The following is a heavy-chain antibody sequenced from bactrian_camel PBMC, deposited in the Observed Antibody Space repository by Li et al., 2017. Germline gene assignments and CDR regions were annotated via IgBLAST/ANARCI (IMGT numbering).Heavy chain of an antibody. CDR3: ATLSGGWSFGY. D-gene: IGHD7*01. Sequence: QVQLVESGGGSVQAGGSLRLSCVVSGHSRGSNCVGWYRLPPGRAPAEREGIAVSERNGSATYAESVKGRFTISRDNAKNTVYLQMNSLQPADTAVYYCATLSGGWSFGYWGQGTQVTVS. CDR2: SERNGSA. CDR1: GHSRGSNC. V-gene: IGHV3S53*01. J-gene: IGHJ4*01.